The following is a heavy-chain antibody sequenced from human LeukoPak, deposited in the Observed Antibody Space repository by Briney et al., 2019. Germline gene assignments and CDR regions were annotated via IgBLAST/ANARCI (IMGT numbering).Heavy chain of an antibody. CDR3: ARDGRGSRSSWFDP. D-gene: IGHD3-10*01. CDR1: GYSFTNYD. V-gene: IGHV1-8*03. CDR2: MNPKSGDT. J-gene: IGHJ5*02. Sequence: ASVKVSCKASGYSFTNYDINWVRQATGQGLEWMGWMNPKSGDTGYLQKFQGRVFITRDTPINTAYMELSSLGPDDTAVYYCARDGRGSRSSWFDPWGQGTLVIVSS.